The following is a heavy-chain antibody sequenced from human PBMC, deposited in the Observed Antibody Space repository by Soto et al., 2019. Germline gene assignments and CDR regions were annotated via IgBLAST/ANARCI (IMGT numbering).Heavy chain of an antibody. CDR3: AKTTIFGVVIIPRSAFDY. CDR1: GFTFSSYA. V-gene: IGHV3-23*01. Sequence: PGGSLRLSCPASGFTFSSYAMSRVSQAPGKGLERVSAISGSGGSTYYADYVKGRFTNSRDNSKNTLYLQMNSLRAEDTAVYYCAKTTIFGVVIIPRSAFDYWGQGTLFTVSS. D-gene: IGHD3-3*01. CDR2: ISGSGGST. J-gene: IGHJ4*02.